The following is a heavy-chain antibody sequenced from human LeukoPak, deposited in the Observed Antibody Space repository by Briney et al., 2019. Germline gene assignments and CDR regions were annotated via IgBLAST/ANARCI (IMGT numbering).Heavy chain of an antibody. D-gene: IGHD2-2*03. V-gene: IGHV1-46*01. CDR1: GYTFTSYY. CDR2: INPSGGST. J-gene: IGHJ4*02. CDR3: ARDGYCSSTSCLEWEFDY. Sequence: ASVKVSCKASGYTFTSYYMHWVRQAPGQGLEWMGIINPSGGSTSYAQEFQGRVTITRDMSTRTVYMELSSLRSEDTAVYYGARDGYCSSTSCLEWEFDYWGQGTLVTVSS.